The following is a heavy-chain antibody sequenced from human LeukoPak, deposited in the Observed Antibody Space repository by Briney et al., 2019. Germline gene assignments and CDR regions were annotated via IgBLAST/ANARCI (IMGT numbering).Heavy chain of an antibody. CDR2: ISAYNGNT. CDR1: GYTFTSYG. V-gene: IGHV1-18*01. Sequence: GASVKVSCKASGYTFTSYGISWVRQAPGQGLEWMGWISAYNGNTNYAQKLQGSVTMTTDTSTSTAYMELRSLRSDDTAVYYCARDATRIAAAGTAGYWGQGTLVTVSS. CDR3: ARDATRIAAAGTAGY. D-gene: IGHD6-13*01. J-gene: IGHJ4*02.